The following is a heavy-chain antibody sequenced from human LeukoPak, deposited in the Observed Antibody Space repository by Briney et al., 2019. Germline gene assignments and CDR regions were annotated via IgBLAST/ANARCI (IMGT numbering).Heavy chain of an antibody. CDR1: GFTFSSYW. Sequence: GGSLRLSCAASGFTFSSYWMSWVRQAPGKGLEWVANIKQDGSEKYYVDSVKGRFTISRDNAKNSLYLQMNSLRAEDTAVYYCARDVHCSGGSCYSSNWFDPWGQGTLVTVSS. CDR2: IKQDGSEK. CDR3: ARDVHCSGGSCYSSNWFDP. J-gene: IGHJ5*02. V-gene: IGHV3-7*01. D-gene: IGHD2-15*01.